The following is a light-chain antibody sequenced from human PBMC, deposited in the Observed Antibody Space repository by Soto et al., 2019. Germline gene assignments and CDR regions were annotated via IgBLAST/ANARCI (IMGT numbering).Light chain of an antibody. CDR3: QQFYRYPWT. J-gene: IGKJ1*01. CDR2: KAS. Sequence: DIQXTXXPXXXSXXXGDXVTITCRASQSVDTCLAWYQQKPGKAPHLLIYKASSLETGVPSRFSGSGSVTEFTLTISSLQPDDFATYYCQQFYRYPWTFGQGTKVEIK. CDR1: QSVDTC. V-gene: IGKV1-5*03.